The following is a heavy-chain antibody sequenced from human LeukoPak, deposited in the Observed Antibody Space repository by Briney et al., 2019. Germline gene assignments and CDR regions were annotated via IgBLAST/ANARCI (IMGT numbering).Heavy chain of an antibody. CDR2: IYPGDSHT. CDR1: GYSFTSYW. V-gene: IGHV5-51*01. Sequence: GESLKISCKGSGYSFTSYWIAWVRQMPGKGLEWMGIIYPGDSHTRYSPPFQGRVTISADKSISTAYLQWSSLKASDTAMYYCARHSAAGTDTAANYYYYMDVWGKGTTVTVSS. CDR3: ARHSAAGTDTAANYYYYMDV. D-gene: IGHD6-13*01. J-gene: IGHJ6*03.